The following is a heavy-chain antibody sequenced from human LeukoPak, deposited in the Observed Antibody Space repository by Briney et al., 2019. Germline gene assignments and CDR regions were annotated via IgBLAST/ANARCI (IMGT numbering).Heavy chain of an antibody. CDR1: GFTFSSYG. D-gene: IGHD1-26*01. J-gene: IGHJ4*02. CDR3: AKEGEWELLPFYY. Sequence: HPGGSLRLSCAASGFTFSSYGMHWVRQAPGKGLEWVAFIRYDGSNKYYADSVKGRFTISRDNSKNTLYLQMNSLRAEDTAVYYCAKEGEWELLPFYYWGQGTLVTVSS. CDR2: IRYDGSNK. V-gene: IGHV3-30*02.